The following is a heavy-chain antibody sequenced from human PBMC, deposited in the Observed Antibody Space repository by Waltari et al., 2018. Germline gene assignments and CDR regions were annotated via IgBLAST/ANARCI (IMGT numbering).Heavy chain of an antibody. J-gene: IGHJ4*02. CDR2: VHGSGRT. Sequence: SPDKGLEWIGQVHGSGRTNYNPSFASRAIVSLDTSMNQFSLRILSATAADTAVYFCARDLGRGLFLDSWGQGTLVTVSP. V-gene: IGHV4-34*01. CDR3: ARDLGRGLFLDS. D-gene: IGHD2-15*01.